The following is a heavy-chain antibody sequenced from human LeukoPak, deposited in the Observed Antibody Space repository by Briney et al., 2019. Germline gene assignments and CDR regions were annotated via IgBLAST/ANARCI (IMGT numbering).Heavy chain of an antibody. D-gene: IGHD3-22*01. Sequence: PSETLSLTCAVSGYSISSGYYWGWIRQPPGKGLEWIGSVYHSGSTYYNPSLKSRVTISVDTSKNQFSLKLSSVTAADTAVYYCARHGNYYDTSQSDPWDQGTLVTVSS. J-gene: IGHJ5*02. CDR2: VYHSGST. CDR1: GYSISSGYY. CDR3: ARHGNYYDTSQSDP. V-gene: IGHV4-38-2*01.